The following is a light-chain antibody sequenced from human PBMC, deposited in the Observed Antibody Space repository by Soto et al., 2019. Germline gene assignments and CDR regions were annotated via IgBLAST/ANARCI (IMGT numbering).Light chain of an antibody. CDR1: QSLLYNNTYNY. CDR3: MQALQSLT. V-gene: IGKV2-28*01. Sequence: EIVMTQCPLTLPVTPGEPASISCRSSQSLLYNNTYNYLDWYVQKPGQSPQLLIYFGSNRAPGVPDRFSGSGSGTDFTLKINRVEAEDVGTYYCMQALQSLTFGQGTRLEI. J-gene: IGKJ5*01. CDR2: FGS.